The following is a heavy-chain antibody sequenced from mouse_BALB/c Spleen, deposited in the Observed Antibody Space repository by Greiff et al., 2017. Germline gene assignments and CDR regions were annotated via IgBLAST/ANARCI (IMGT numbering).Heavy chain of an antibody. CDR1: GFNFKDTY. V-gene: IGHV14-3*02. CDR3: AKGDGSCSAMDY. D-gene: IGHD1-1*02. Sequence: EVQLQQSGAELVKPGASVKLSCTASGFNFKDTYMHWVKQRPEQGLEWIGRIDPANGNTKYDPKFQGKATITADTSSNTAYLQLSSLTSEDTAVYYCAKGDGSCSAMDYWGQGTSVTVSA. CDR2: IDPANGNT. J-gene: IGHJ4*01.